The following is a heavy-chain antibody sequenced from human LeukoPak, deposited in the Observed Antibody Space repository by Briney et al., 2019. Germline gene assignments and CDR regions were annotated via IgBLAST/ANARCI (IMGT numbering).Heavy chain of an antibody. CDR1: GFTFSDYY. V-gene: IGHV3-11*04. CDR2: ISSSGSTI. D-gene: IGHD2-2*01. J-gene: IGHJ3*02. CDR3: ASVAPADAFDI. Sequence: GGSLRLSCAASGFTFSDYYMSWIRQAPGKGLEWVSYISSSGSTIYYADSVKGRFTISRDNAKNSLYLQMNSLRAEDTAVYYCASVAPADAFDIWGQGTMVTVSS.